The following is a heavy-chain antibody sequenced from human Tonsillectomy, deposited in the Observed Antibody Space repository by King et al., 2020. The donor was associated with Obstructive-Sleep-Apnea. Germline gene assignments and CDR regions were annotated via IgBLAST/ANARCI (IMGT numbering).Heavy chain of an antibody. CDR1: GFTFSSYA. Sequence: VQLVESGGGVVQPGRSLRLSCAASGFTFSSYAMDWVRQAPGKGLEWVAVISYDGNYADSVKGRFTISRDNSKNTLYLQMNSLRAEDTAVYYCARGGYSSGRYKEGFFDHWGQGTLVTVSS. D-gene: IGHD6-19*01. CDR2: ISYDG. CDR3: ARGGYSSGRYKEGFFDH. J-gene: IGHJ4*02. V-gene: IGHV3-30*04.